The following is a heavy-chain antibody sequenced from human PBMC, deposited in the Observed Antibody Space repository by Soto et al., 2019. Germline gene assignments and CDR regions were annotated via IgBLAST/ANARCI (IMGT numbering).Heavy chain of an antibody. V-gene: IGHV3-23*01. CDR2: INGGGDST. J-gene: IGHJ4*02. D-gene: IGHD1-1*01. CDR3: ARGWTFDL. CDR1: GFTFSSYA. Sequence: GGSLRLSCAASGFTFSSYAMSWVRQAPGKGLEWVSGINGGGDSTYFAVSVRGRFTISRDNSKNTLFLQMNSLRAEDTAVYYCARGWTFDLWGQGTLVTVSS.